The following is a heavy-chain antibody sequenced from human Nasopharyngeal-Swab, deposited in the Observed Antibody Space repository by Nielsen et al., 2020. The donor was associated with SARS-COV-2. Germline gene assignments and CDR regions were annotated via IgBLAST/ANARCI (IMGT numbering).Heavy chain of an antibody. J-gene: IGHJ4*02. CDR2: ISSSSSTI. CDR3: GRDGSNKWGIKTDY. V-gene: IGHV3-48*01. CDR1: GITFSIYS. Sequence: GESLKISCAASGITFSIYSMNWVRQAPGKGLEWVAYISSSSSTIYYADSVKGRFTISRDNAKNSLYLQINSLRAEDTAVYYCGRDGSNKWGIKTDYWGQGTLVTVSS. D-gene: IGHD1-26*01.